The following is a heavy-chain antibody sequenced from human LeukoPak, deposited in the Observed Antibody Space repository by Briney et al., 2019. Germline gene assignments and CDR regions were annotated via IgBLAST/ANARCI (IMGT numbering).Heavy chain of an antibody. Sequence: ASVKVSCKASGTPFTPYAMNWGRQPPGQGLRGMGWINTNTGNPTYAQGFTGRFVFSLDTSVSTAYLQISSLKAEDTAVYYCARISGWYFHYWGQGTLVTVSS. J-gene: IGHJ4*02. CDR2: INTNTGNP. CDR3: ARISGWYFHY. D-gene: IGHD6-19*01. CDR1: GTPFTPYA. V-gene: IGHV7-4-1*02.